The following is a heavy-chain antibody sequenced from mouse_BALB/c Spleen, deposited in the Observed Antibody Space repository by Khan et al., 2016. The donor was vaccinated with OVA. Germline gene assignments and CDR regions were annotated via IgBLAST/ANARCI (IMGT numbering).Heavy chain of an antibody. Sequence: QLQQSGAELVRPGVSVKISCKGSGYTFTDFTMHWVKQSHAKSLEWIGVISTYYGDVTYNQKFKGKATMTVDKSSSTAYMELARLTSEDSAIYCGTRGGGGNRFAYWGQGTLVTVSA. CDR3: TRGGGGNRFAY. CDR1: GYTFTDFT. V-gene: IGHV1S137*01. CDR2: ISTYYGDV. J-gene: IGHJ3*01.